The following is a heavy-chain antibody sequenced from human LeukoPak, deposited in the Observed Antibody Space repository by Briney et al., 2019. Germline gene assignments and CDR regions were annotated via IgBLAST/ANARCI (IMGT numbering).Heavy chain of an antibody. Sequence: ASVKVSCKASGYTFTGYYMYWVRQAPGQGLEWMGWINPSGGSTSYAQKFQGRVTMTRDTSTSTVYMELSSLRSEDTAVYYCARDRGGAPGGVWGQGTTVTVSS. CDR3: ARDRGGAPGGV. D-gene: IGHD3-10*01. V-gene: IGHV1-46*01. CDR1: GYTFTGYY. J-gene: IGHJ6*02. CDR2: INPSGGST.